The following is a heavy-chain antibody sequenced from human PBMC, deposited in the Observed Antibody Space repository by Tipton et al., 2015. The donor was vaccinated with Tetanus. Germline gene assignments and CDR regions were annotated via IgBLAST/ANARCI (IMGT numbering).Heavy chain of an antibody. J-gene: IGHJ4*02. CDR3: ARLREIVSRSGWAFDY. V-gene: IGHV4-39*02. CDR1: GDFVTFGSYY. D-gene: IGHD3-10*01. CDR2: ISYSGRT. Sequence: LRLSCTVSGDFVTFGSYYWGWIRQPPGKGLEWIGSISYSGRTYYSPSLKSRVNMSVDTSKKDFSVRLGSVTAADTAVYYCARLREIVSRSGWAFDYWGQGILVTVSS.